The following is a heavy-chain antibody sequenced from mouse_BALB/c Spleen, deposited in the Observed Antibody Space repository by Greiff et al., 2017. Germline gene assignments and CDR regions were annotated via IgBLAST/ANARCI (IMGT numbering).Heavy chain of an antibody. D-gene: IGHD1-1*01. J-gene: IGHJ3*01. V-gene: IGHV14-1*02. CDR1: GFNIKDYY. Sequence: EVQLQQSGAELVRPGALVKLSCKASGFNIKDYYMHWVKQRPEQGLEWIGWIDPANGNPIYDPKFQGKASITAATSSNTAYLQLSSLTSEDTAVYYCATYGSSSFAYWGQGTLVTVSA. CDR3: ATYGSSSFAY. CDR2: IDPANGNP.